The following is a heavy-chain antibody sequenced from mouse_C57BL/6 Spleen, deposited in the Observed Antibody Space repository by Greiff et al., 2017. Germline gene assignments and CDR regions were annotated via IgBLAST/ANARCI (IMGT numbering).Heavy chain of an antibody. J-gene: IGHJ4*01. CDR1: GYAFSSSW. D-gene: IGHD3-1*01. Sequence: VQLQQSGPELVKPGASVKISCKASGYAFSSSWMNWVKQRPGKGLEWIGRIYPGDGDTNYNGKFKGKATLTADKSSSTAYMQLSSLTSEDSAVYCGARQHRSYAMDDWGQGTSVTVSS. CDR3: ARQHRSYAMDD. V-gene: IGHV1-82*01. CDR2: IYPGDGDT.